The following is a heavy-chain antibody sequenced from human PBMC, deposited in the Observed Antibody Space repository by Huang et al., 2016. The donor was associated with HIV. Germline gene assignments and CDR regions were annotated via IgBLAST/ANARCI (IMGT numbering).Heavy chain of an antibody. J-gene: IGHJ4*02. V-gene: IGHV4-39*01. CDR1: GGSITDSNYY. CDR2: IYYSGDT. Sequence: QLQLQESGPGLVRPSETLSLICTVSGGSITDSNYYWGWLRQPPGKGLEWIGSIYYSGDTEYNPSLKSRVTMSVDTSKNRFSLDIRSVAVADTAIYYCARHFGSWSGYFDSWGQGTLVPVSS. D-gene: IGHD3-10*01. CDR3: ARHFGSWSGYFDS.